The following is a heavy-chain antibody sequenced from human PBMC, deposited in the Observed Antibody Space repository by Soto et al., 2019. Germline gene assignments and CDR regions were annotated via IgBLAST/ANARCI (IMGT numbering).Heavy chain of an antibody. CDR3: AGNIAAAGRLYYGMDV. V-gene: IGHV4-4*07. D-gene: IGHD6-13*01. Sequence: QVQLQESGPGLVKPSETLSLTCTVSGGSMSGYYWSWIRQSAGKGLEWIGRVYTSETTYYNPSLKSRVTMSLDTSKNQFSLNLYSLTAADTAVYYCAGNIAAAGRLYYGMDVWGQGTTVTVSS. CDR2: VYTSETT. J-gene: IGHJ6*02. CDR1: GGSMSGYY.